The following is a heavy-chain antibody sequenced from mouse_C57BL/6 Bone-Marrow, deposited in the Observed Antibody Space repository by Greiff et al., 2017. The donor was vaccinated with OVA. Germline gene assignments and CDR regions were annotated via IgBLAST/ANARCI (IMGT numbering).Heavy chain of an antibody. V-gene: IGHV1-50*01. CDR2: IDPSDSYT. Sequence: QVQLQQPGAELVKPGASVKLSCKASGYTFTSYWMQWVKQRPGQGLEWIGEIDPSDSYTHYNQKFKGKATLTVDTSSSTAYMQLSSLTSEDSAVYYCARWGITTVVAKGFDYWGQGTTLTVSS. CDR1: GYTFTSYW. CDR3: ARWGITTVVAKGFDY. J-gene: IGHJ2*01. D-gene: IGHD1-1*01.